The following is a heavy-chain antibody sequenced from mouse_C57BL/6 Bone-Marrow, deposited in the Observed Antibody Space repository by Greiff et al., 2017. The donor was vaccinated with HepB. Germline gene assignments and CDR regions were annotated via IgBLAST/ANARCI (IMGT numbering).Heavy chain of an antibody. CDR2: IYPGSGST. CDR1: GYTFTSYW. V-gene: IGHV1-55*01. Sequence: VKLQQPGAELVKPGASVKMSCKASGYTFTSYWITWVKQRPGQGLEWIGDIYPGSGSTNYNEKFKSKATLTVDTSSSTAYMQLSSLTSEDSAVYYCARRGIWGNSVDYWGQGTTLTVSS. CDR3: ARRGIWGNSVDY. D-gene: IGHD2-1*01. J-gene: IGHJ2*01.